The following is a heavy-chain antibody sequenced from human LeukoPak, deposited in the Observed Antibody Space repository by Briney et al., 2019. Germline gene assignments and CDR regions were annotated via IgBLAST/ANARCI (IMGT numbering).Heavy chain of an antibody. CDR1: GYTFTGYY. CDR3: ARAVAGTGVDY. CDR2: INPNSGGT. V-gene: IGHV1-2*02. Sequence: ASVKVSCKASGYTFTGYYMHWVRQAPGQGLEWMGWINPNSGGTNYAQKFQGRVTMTRDTSISTAYMGLGRLRSDDTAVYYCARAVAGTGVDYWGQGTLVTVSS. J-gene: IGHJ4*02. D-gene: IGHD6-19*01.